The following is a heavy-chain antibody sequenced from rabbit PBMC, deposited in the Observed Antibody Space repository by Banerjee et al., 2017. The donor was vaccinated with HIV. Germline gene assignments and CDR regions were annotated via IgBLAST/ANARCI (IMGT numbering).Heavy chain of an antibody. CDR3: ARDLAGVIGWNFDL. D-gene: IGHD4-1*01. CDR1: AFSFSNKYV. Sequence: QEQLEESGGDLVKPEGSLTLTCTASAFSFSNKYVMCWVRQAPGKGLEWIACIGAGSSGNTYYASWAKGRFTISKTSSTTVTLQMTRLTAADTATYFCARDLAGVIGWNFDLWGQGTLVTVS. V-gene: IGHV1S45*01. CDR2: IGAGSSGNT. J-gene: IGHJ4*01.